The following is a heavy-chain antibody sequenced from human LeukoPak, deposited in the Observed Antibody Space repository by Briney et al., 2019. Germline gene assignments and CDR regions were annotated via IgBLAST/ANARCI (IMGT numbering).Heavy chain of an antibody. CDR1: GGSISSGSYY. CDR2: TYTSGST. CDR3: AREGRFGEGVDY. Sequence: SETLFLTRTVSGGSISSGSYYWSWIRQPAGKGLEWIGRTYTSGSTNYNPSLKSRVTISVDTSKNQFSLKLSSVTAADTAVYYCAREGRFGEGVDYWGQGTLVTVSS. J-gene: IGHJ4*02. V-gene: IGHV4-61*02. D-gene: IGHD3-10*01.